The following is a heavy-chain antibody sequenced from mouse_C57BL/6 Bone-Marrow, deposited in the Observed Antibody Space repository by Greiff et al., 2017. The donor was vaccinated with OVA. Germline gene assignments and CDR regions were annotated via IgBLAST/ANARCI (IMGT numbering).Heavy chain of an antibody. J-gene: IGHJ3*01. D-gene: IGHD1-1*01. CDR1: GFTFSDYY. Sequence: DVQLQESEGGLVQPGSSMKLSCTASGFTFSDYYMAWVRQVPEKGLEWVANINYDGSSTYYLDSLKSRFIISRDNAKNILYLQMSSLKSEDTATYYCARDGDYYGSSGFAYWGQGTLVTVSA. CDR2: INYDGSST. CDR3: ARDGDYYGSSGFAY. V-gene: IGHV5-16*01.